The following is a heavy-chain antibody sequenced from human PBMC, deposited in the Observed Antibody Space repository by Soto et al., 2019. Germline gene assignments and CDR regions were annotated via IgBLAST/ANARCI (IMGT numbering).Heavy chain of an antibody. CDR2: IWYDGSNK. D-gene: IGHD6-13*01. V-gene: IGHV3-33*01. Sequence: QVQLVESGGGVVQPGRSLRLSCAASGFTFSSYGMHWVRQAPGKGLEWVAVIWYDGSNKYYADSVKGRFTISRDNSKNTLYLQMNSLRAEDTAVYYCARGNSFAAAGSLYYFDYWGQGTLVTVSS. J-gene: IGHJ4*02. CDR3: ARGNSFAAAGSLYYFDY. CDR1: GFTFSSYG.